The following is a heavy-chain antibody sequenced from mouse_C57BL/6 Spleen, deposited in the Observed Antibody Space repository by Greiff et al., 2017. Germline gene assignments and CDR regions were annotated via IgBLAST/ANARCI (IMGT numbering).Heavy chain of an antibody. CDR2: IYPRDGST. Sequence: VQLQQSGPELVKPGASVKLSCKASGYTFTSYDINWVKQRPGPGLEWIGWIYPRDGSTKYNEKFKGKATLTVDTSSSTAYMELHSLTSEDSAVYLCARGGDYGAMDYWGKGTSVTVSS. V-gene: IGHV1-85*01. CDR3: ARGGDYGAMDY. CDR1: GYTFTSYD. J-gene: IGHJ4*01.